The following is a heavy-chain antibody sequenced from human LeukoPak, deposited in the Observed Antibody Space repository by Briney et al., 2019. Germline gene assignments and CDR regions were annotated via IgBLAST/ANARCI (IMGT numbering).Heavy chain of an antibody. CDR3: ARGLSVGATPN. J-gene: IGHJ4*02. CDR1: GFTFSSYS. Sequence: GGSLRLSCAASGFTFSSYSMNWVRQAPGKGLVWVSRINSDGSSTSYADSVKGRFTISRDNAKNTLYLQMNSLRAEDTAVYYCARGLSVGATPNWGQGTLVTVSS. V-gene: IGHV3-74*01. CDR2: INSDGSST. D-gene: IGHD1-26*01.